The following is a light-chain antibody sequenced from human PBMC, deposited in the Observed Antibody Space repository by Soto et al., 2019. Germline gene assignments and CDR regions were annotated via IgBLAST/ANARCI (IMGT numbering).Light chain of an antibody. CDR1: QGISSY. CDR3: QQYYSYPLS. CDR2: AAS. Sequence: AIRMTQSPSSLSASTGDRVTSTCRASQGISSYLAWYQQKPGKAPKLLIYAASTLQSGVPSRFSGSGSGTDFTLTISCLQSEDFATYYCQQYYSYPLSFGPGTKVDIK. J-gene: IGKJ3*01. V-gene: IGKV1-8*01.